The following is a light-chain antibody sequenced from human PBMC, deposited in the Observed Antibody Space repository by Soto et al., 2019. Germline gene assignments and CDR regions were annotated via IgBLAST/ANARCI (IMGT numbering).Light chain of an antibody. CDR1: QGVSSD. Sequence: EIVMTQSPATLSVSPGERATLSCRASQGVSSDVAWYQQKPGQAPRLLIYGASTRATGSPARFSGSGSGTEFTLTISFLQPEDFAVYYCQQYINWPPYTFGQGTKLEIK. CDR3: QQYINWPPYT. J-gene: IGKJ2*01. CDR2: GAS. V-gene: IGKV3-15*01.